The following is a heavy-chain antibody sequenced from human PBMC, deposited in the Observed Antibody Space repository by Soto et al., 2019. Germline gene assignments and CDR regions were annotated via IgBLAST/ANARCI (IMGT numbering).Heavy chain of an antibody. CDR2: MSGSGGTT. CDR1: GFTFNNYA. J-gene: IGHJ4*02. V-gene: IGHV3-23*01. Sequence: GGSLRLSCAASGFTFNNYAMSWVRQAPGKGLEWVSGMSGSGGTTYYADSVKGRFTISRDNSKNTLYLQMNSLRAEDTAVYNSAKNVDYYVSRGYYYENWGQGTLVTVSS. CDR3: AKNVDYYVSRGYYYEN. D-gene: IGHD3-22*01.